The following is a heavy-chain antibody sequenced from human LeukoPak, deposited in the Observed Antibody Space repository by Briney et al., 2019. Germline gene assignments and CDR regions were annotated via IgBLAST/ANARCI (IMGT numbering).Heavy chain of an antibody. J-gene: IGHJ3*02. CDR2: INPNSGGT. V-gene: IGHV1-2*02. D-gene: IGHD3-10*01. CDR1: GYTFTGFY. Sequence: ASVKVSCKASGYTFTGFYMHWVRQAPGQGLEWMGWINPNSGGTNYAQKFQGRVTMTRDTSISTAYMELSRLRSDDTAVYYCARGWAMVRVVIIKRDAFDIWGQGTMVTVSS. CDR3: ARGWAMVRVVIIKRDAFDI.